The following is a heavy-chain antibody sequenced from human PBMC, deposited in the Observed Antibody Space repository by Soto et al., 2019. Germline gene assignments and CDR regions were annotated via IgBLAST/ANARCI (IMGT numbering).Heavy chain of an antibody. CDR2: IYYSGST. V-gene: IGHV4-59*01. J-gene: IGHJ4*02. CDR3: ARTGGIANFDY. CDR1: GGSISSYY. D-gene: IGHD6-13*01. Sequence: SETLSLTCTVSGGSISSYYWSWIRQPPGKGLEWIGYIYYSGSTNYNPSLKSRVTISVDTSKNQFSLKLSSVTAADTAVYYCARTGGIANFDYWGQGTLDTVS.